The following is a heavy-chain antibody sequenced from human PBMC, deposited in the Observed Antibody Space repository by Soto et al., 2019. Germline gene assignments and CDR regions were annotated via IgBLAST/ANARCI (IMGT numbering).Heavy chain of an antibody. V-gene: IGHV1-69*04. CDR1: GGTFSSYT. D-gene: IGHD2-2*02. CDR2: IIPILGIA. CDR3: AREKILEPAIPGWWFDP. Sequence: ASVKVSCKASGGTFSSYTISWVRQAPGQGLEWMGRIIPILGIANYAQKFQGRVTITADKSTSTAYMELSSLRSEDTAVYYCAREKILEPAIPGWWFDPWGQGTLVTVSS. J-gene: IGHJ5*02.